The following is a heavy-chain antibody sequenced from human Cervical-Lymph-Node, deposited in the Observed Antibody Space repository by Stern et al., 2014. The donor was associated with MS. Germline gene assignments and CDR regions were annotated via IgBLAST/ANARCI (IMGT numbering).Heavy chain of an antibody. V-gene: IGHV4-59*01. CDR2: IYYSGST. CDR1: GGSISSYY. D-gene: IGHD6-25*01. J-gene: IGHJ4*02. Sequence: QVQLQESGPRLVKPSETLSLTCTVYGGSISSYYWSWIRQPPGKGLEWIGYIYYSGSTNYNPSLKSRVTISVDTSKNQFSLKLSSVTAADTAVYYCARGAADGPDYWGQGTLVTVSS. CDR3: ARGAADGPDY.